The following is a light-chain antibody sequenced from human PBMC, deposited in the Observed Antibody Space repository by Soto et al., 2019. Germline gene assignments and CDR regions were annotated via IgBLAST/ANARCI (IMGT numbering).Light chain of an antibody. CDR3: QQLNTYPRT. CDR2: AAS. Sequence: DIQLTQSPSFLSASVGDRVTITCRASQDISHYLAWYQQKPGKAPKVLIYAASTLQSRVPSRFSGSGSGTDFTLTISSLQPDDFATYFCQQLNTYPRTFCQGTKVDIK. J-gene: IGKJ1*01. V-gene: IGKV1-9*01. CDR1: QDISHY.